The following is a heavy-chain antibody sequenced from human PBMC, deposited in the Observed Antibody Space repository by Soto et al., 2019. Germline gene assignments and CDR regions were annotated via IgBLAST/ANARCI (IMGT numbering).Heavy chain of an antibody. J-gene: IGHJ5*02. D-gene: IGHD6-25*01. V-gene: IGHV5-51*01. CDR2: NYPGDSDS. Sequence: GESLKISCKGSGYRFNNSRIAWVRQMPGKGLEWMGINYPGDSDSRYSPSFQGQVTISADKSITTAYLQWTSLKASDTAMYYCARLSHAAPGWFDPWGQGTLVTVSS. CDR1: GYRFNNSR. CDR3: ARLSHAAPGWFDP.